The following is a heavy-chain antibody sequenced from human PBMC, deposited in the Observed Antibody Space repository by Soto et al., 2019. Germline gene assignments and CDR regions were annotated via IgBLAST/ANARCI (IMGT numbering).Heavy chain of an antibody. V-gene: IGHV1-69*12. CDR2: IIPIFGQA. J-gene: IGHJ6*02. CDR3: ASGDYVWANKDV. D-gene: IGHD3-16*01. CDR1: GGTFSSYA. Sequence: QVQLVQSGAEVKKPGSSVKVSCKASGGTFSSYAISWVRQAPGQGLEWMGGIIPIFGQANYAQKFQGTVTITADEPTTTADMERSSLRSEDTAVYYCASGDYVWANKDVWGQGTTVTVSS.